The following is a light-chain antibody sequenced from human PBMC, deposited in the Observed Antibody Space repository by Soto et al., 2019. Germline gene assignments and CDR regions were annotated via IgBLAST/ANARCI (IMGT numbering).Light chain of an antibody. CDR3: QQGYSTPRT. Sequence: DIHMTQSPSSLSASVGDRVNITCRASQSISNYLSWYQQKPGKAPKLLIYTASSLQSGVSSRFSGGGSGTDFTLTISSLQPEDFATYYCQQGYSTPRTFGQGTKLEIK. CDR1: QSISNY. CDR2: TAS. V-gene: IGKV1-39*01. J-gene: IGKJ2*01.